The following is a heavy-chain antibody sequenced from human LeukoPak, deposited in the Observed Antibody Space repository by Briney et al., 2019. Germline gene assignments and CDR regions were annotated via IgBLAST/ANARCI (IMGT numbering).Heavy chain of an antibody. V-gene: IGHV3-11*06. CDR3: ARGGFNDAFDI. Sequence: GGSLRLSCAASGFTFSDYYMSWIRQAPGRGLEWVSYISSSSSYTNYADSVKGRFTISRDNTKNSLYLQMNCLRAEDTAVYYCARGGFNDAFDIWGQGTMVTVSS. CDR1: GFTFSDYY. CDR2: ISSSSSYT. J-gene: IGHJ3*02.